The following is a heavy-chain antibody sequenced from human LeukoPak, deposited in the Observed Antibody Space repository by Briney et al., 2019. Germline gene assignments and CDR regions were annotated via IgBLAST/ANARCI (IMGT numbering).Heavy chain of an antibody. Sequence: GGSLRLSCTASGFTFGDHSMSWVRQAPGKGLEWVGFIRSKAYAGTTEYAASVKGRFTISRDDSKSIAYLQMNSLKTDDTAVYCCTRDGRPYYYGSGSRSWFDPWGQGTLVTVSS. CDR3: TRDGRPYYYGSGSRSWFDP. CDR2: IRSKAYAGTT. J-gene: IGHJ5*02. CDR1: GFTFGDHS. D-gene: IGHD3-10*01. V-gene: IGHV3-49*04.